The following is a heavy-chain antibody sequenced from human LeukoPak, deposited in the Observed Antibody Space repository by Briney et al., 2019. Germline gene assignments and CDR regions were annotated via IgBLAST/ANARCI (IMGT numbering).Heavy chain of an antibody. CDR3: ASYSSDSDWFDP. D-gene: IGHD6-25*01. CDR2: ISAYNGNT. CDR1: GYTFTSYD. J-gene: IGHJ5*02. V-gene: IGHV1-18*01. Sequence: ASVKVSCKASGYTFTSYDIHWVRQATGQGLEWMGWISAYNGNTNYAQKLQGRVTMTTDTSTSTAYMELRSLRSDDTAVYYCASYSSDSDWFDPWGQGTLVTVSS.